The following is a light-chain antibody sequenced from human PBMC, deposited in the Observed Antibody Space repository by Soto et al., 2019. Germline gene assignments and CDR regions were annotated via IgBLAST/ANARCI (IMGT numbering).Light chain of an antibody. V-gene: IGKV3-20*01. CDR1: QSVGSGY. J-gene: IGKJ3*01. CDR3: QQYASSPFT. CDR2: GTS. Sequence: EIVLTQSPGTLSLSPGERATLSCRASQSVGSGYFAWYQQKPDQAPRLLIYGTSSRATDIPNRFSGSASGTDLTLTISRLEPEDFALYYCQQYASSPFTFGPGTKVDIK.